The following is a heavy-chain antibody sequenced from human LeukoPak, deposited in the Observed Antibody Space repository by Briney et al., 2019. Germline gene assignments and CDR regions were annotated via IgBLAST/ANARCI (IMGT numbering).Heavy chain of an antibody. J-gene: IGHJ4*02. V-gene: IGHV4-59*01. Sequence: SETLSLTCTVSGGSISSYYWSWIRQPPGKGLEWIGYIYYSGSTNYNPSLTSRVTISVDTSKNQFSLKLSSVTAADTAVYYCARVDEELHFDYWGQGTLVTVSS. CDR3: ARVDEELHFDY. CDR1: GGSISSYY. CDR2: IYYSGST. D-gene: IGHD1-26*01.